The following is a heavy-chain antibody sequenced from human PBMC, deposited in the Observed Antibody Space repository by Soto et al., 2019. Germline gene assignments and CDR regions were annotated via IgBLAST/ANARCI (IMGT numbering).Heavy chain of an antibody. V-gene: IGHV3-23*01. CDR2: INKSGGST. D-gene: IGHD1-1*01. CDR1: GFTFSSFA. Sequence: LRLSCAASGFTFSSFAMSWVRQAPGKGLEWVSTINKSGGSTYYADSVKGRFTISRDNSKNMLFLQINGLRAEDTAVYYCAKDPPTTGTTFDYWGRGTLVTVYS. CDR3: AKDPPTTGTTFDY. J-gene: IGHJ4*02.